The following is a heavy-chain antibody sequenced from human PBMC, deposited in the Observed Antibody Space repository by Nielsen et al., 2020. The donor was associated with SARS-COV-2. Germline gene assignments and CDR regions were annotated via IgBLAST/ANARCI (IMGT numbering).Heavy chain of an antibody. D-gene: IGHD4-17*01. CDR1: GFTVSSNY. CDR2: IYSGGST. CDR3: ARDYGDYWFDP. V-gene: IGHV3-53*01. J-gene: IGHJ5*02. Sequence: GGSLRLSCAASGFTVSSNYMSWVRQAPGKGLEWASVIYSGGSTYYADSVKGRFTISRDNSKNTLYLQMNSLRAEDTAVYYCARDYGDYWFDPWGQGTLVTVSS.